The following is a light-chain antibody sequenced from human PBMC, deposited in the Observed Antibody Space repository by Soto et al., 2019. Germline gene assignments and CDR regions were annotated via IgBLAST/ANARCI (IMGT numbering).Light chain of an antibody. V-gene: IGLV2-11*01. CDR1: GSYVGGYNY. CDR2: DVT. Sequence: QFVLTQPRSVSGSPGQSVTISCTGTGSYVGGYNYVSWYQEHPGKAPKLMIYDVTKRPSGVPDRFSGSKSGNTASLTISGLQAEDEADYYCCSYAGTYTYVFGTSTKVTVL. J-gene: IGLJ1*01. CDR3: CSYAGTYTYV.